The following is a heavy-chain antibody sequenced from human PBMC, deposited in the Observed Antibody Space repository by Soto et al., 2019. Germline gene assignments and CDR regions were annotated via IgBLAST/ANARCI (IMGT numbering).Heavy chain of an antibody. CDR3: ARVWSVANPGY. J-gene: IGHJ4*02. Sequence: GGSLRLSCAASGFTFSNYSMHWVRQAPGKGLEWVAVISKDGDKKYYADSVKGRFTISRDNSKNTLYLQMNSLRPEDTAVHYYARVWSVANPGYWGQGTQVTVSS. CDR1: GFTFSNYS. CDR2: ISKDGDKK. D-gene: IGHD5-12*01. V-gene: IGHV3-30-3*01.